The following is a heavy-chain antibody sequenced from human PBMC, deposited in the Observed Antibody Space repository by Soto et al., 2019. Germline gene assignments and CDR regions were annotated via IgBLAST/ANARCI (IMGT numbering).Heavy chain of an antibody. V-gene: IGHV4-38-2*02. D-gene: IGHD2-8*01. CDR2: IYHSCST. J-gene: IGHJ3*02. CDR1: VYSIISFYY. Sequence: SETLCLTCSFSVYSIISFYYCFCIRQPPGKCLEWILIIYHSCSTYYNPYLKSRVTISVDTSKNQFSLKLSSVTAADTAVYYCERVVEAVLMVYDINDDFDIWGQGTMVNVSS. CDR3: ERVVEAVLMVYDINDDFDI.